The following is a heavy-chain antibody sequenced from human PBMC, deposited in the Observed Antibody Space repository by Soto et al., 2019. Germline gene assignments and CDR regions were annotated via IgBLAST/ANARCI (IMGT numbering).Heavy chain of an antibody. J-gene: IGHJ3*02. CDR1: GFTLSNYA. CDR3: AKDRDDIGMVDAFEI. Sequence: EMQLLESGGDLVQPGGSLRLSCAASGFTLSNYAMTWVRQAPGKGLEYISAISGSGVTTYDADSMKGRFTISRDNSKNTLYLQRNILRAEDTAVYYCAKDRDDIGMVDAFEIWGQGTMVTVSS. CDR2: ISGSGVTT. D-gene: IGHD2-15*01. V-gene: IGHV3-23*01.